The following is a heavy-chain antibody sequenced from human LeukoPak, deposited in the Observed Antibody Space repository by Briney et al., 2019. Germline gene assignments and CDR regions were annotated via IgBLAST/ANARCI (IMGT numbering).Heavy chain of an antibody. Sequence: GGSLRLSCAASGFTFSSYAMSWVRQAPGKGLEWVSAISGSGGSTYYADSVKGRFTISRDNSKNPLYLQMNSLKAEDTAVYYCAKIVTYYYYYGMDVWGQETTVTVSS. D-gene: IGHD2-15*01. J-gene: IGHJ6*02. CDR2: ISGSGGST. CDR3: AKIVTYYYYYGMDV. V-gene: IGHV3-23*01. CDR1: GFTFSSYA.